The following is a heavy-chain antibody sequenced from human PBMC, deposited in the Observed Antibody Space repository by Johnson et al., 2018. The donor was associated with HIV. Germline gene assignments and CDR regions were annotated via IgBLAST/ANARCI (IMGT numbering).Heavy chain of an antibody. V-gene: IGHV3-30*14. CDR3: ARAEPWDRRHYAFDI. Sequence: VQLVESGGGVVQPGRSLRLSCAVSGFTFSSHAMHWVRQAPGKGLEWVAVISYDGSDRYYADSVKGRFTISRDNSKNTVYLQMNSLRAEDTAVYYCARAEPWDRRHYAFDIWGQGTVVTVSS. CDR2: ISYDGSDR. CDR1: GFTFSSHA. J-gene: IGHJ3*02. D-gene: IGHD1-1*01.